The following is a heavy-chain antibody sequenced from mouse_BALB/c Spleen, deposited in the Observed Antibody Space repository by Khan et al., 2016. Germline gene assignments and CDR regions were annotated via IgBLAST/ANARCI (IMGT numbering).Heavy chain of an antibody. CDR2: IHPNSGNT. CDR1: GYTFTSSW. J-gene: IGHJ2*01. Sequence: QVQLQQSGSVLVRPGASVKLSCKASGYTFTSSWMHWAKQRPGQGIEWIGEIHPNSGNTNHNEKFKGKATLTVDTSSSTAYVDLSSLTSEDSAVYYCARSGKRWGFDYWGQGTTLTVSS. V-gene: IGHV1S130*01. CDR3: ARSGKRWGFDY. D-gene: IGHD1-1*02.